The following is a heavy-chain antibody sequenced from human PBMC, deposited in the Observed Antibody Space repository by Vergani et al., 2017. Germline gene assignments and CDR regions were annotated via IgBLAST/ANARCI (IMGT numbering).Heavy chain of an antibody. Sequence: QLQLQESGPGLVKPSETLSLTCTVSGGSISSGSYYWSWIRQPAGKGLEWIGRIYTSGSTNYNPSLKSRVTISVDTSKNQFSLKLSSVTAADTAVYYCARELGMATIPYAFDIWGQGTMVTVSS. D-gene: IGHD5-24*01. V-gene: IGHV4-61*02. CDR1: GGSISSGSYY. CDR2: IYTSGST. CDR3: ARELGMATIPYAFDI. J-gene: IGHJ3*02.